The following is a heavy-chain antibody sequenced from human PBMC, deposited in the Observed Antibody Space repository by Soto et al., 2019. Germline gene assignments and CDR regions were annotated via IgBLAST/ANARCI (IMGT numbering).Heavy chain of an antibody. CDR3: ARVSGIAVIPGELEDVHYDY. V-gene: IGHV4-34*01. CDR2: ISQSGST. J-gene: IGHJ4*02. CDR1: GQSFSGHT. D-gene: IGHD2-2*01. Sequence: QVQLQQWGAGLLKPSETLSLTCAVYGQSFSGHTWSWIRQSPGKGLEWIGEISQSGSTYYNPTLKTRVTISADTSKNQFSLTLNSVPAADTGVFFCARVSGIAVIPGELEDVHYDYWGQGTLVSVSS.